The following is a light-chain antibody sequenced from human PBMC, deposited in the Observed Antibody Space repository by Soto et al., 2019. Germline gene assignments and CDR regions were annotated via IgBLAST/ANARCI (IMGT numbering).Light chain of an antibody. CDR3: SSYTSSNTPLYV. J-gene: IGLJ1*01. Sequence: QSALTQPDSVSGSPGQSITISCTGTSSDVGGYNYVSWYQQHPGKAPKLMIYDVSNRPSGVSNRFSGSKSGNTASLTISGLQAEDEADYYCSSYTSSNTPLYVFGTGTKLTVL. V-gene: IGLV2-14*01. CDR2: DVS. CDR1: SSDVGGYNY.